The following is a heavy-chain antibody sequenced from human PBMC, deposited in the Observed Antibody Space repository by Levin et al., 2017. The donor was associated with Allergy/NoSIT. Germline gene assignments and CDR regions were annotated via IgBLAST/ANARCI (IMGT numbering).Heavy chain of an antibody. J-gene: IGHJ4*02. CDR1: GFTFSSYG. CDR3: AKLGGSSWYGPLDY. V-gene: IGHV3-30*18. D-gene: IGHD6-13*01. Sequence: GESLKISCAASGFTFSSYGMHWVRQAPGKGLEWVAVISYDGSNKYYADSVKGRFTISRDNSKNTLYLQMNSLRAEDTAVYYCAKLGGSSWYGPLDYWGQGTLVTVSS. CDR2: ISYDGSNK.